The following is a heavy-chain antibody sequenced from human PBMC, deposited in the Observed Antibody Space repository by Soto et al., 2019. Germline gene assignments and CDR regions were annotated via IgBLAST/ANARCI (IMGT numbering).Heavy chain of an antibody. J-gene: IGHJ5*02. Sequence: GESLKISCNGSGYSFTSYWISWVRQMPGKGLEWMGRIDPSDSYTNYSPSFEGHVTISADKSITTAYLQWSSLKASDTAMYYCARHLWHQQLFDPWGQGTLVTVSS. CDR2: IDPSDSYT. CDR1: GYSFTSYW. V-gene: IGHV5-10-1*01. CDR3: ARHLWHQQLFDP. D-gene: IGHD6-13*01.